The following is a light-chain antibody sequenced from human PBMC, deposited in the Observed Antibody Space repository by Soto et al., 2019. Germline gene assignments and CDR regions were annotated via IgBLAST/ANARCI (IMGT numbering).Light chain of an antibody. V-gene: IGLV3-25*02. CDR3: QSAERSGTYVI. J-gene: IGLJ2*01. CDR1: SLSKQF. Sequence: SYELTQSPSVSVSPGQTARITCSGASLSKQFTYWYQQKSGQAPVLVIYTDTKRPSGIPERFSGSSSGTTVTLTISGVQAEDEADYYCQSAERSGTYVIFGGGTKLTVL. CDR2: TDT.